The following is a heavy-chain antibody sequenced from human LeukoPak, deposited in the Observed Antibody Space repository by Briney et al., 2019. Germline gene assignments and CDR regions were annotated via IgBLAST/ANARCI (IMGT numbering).Heavy chain of an antibody. J-gene: IGHJ4*02. CDR1: GFTFDDYA. CDR2: ISWNSGGI. Sequence: GGSLRLSCAASGFTFDDYAMHWVRQVPGKGLEWVSGISWNSGGIGYADSVKGRFTISRDNAKNSLYLQMNSLRVEDTALYYCAKEVGTFDYWGQGTLVTVSS. D-gene: IGHD4-23*01. V-gene: IGHV3-9*01. CDR3: AKEVGTFDY.